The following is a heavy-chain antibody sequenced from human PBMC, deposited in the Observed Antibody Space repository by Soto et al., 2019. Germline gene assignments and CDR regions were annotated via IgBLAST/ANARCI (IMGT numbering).Heavy chain of an antibody. V-gene: IGHV1-2*04. CDR1: GYTFTGYY. J-gene: IGHJ4*02. CDR2: INPNSGGT. Sequence: ASVKVSCKASGYTFTGYYMHGVRQAPGQGLEWMGWINPNSGGTNYAQKFQGWVTMTRDTSISTAYMELSRLRSDDTAVYYCARAGGWDEVVWFRELSFFDYWGQGTLVAVSS. D-gene: IGHD3-10*01. CDR3: ARAGGWDEVVWFRELSFFDY.